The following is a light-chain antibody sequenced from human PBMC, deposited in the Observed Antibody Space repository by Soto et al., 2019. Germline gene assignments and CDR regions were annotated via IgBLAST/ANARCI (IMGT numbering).Light chain of an antibody. CDR2: DVS. CDR1: SSDVGGYNY. Sequence: QSALTQPRSVSGSPGQSVTISCTGTSSDVGGYNYVSWYQQHPGKAPKLMIYDVSKRPSGVPDRFSGSKSGNTASLTISGIQAEDEADYYCCSYAVSLYVFGTGTKVTVL. V-gene: IGLV2-11*01. CDR3: CSYAVSLYV. J-gene: IGLJ1*01.